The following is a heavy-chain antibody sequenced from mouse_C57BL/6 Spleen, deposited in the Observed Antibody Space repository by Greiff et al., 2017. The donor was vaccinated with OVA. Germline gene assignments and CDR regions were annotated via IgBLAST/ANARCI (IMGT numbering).Heavy chain of an antibody. CDR2: IWSGGST. CDR1: GFSLTSYG. D-gene: IGHD2-4*01. J-gene: IGHJ1*03. CDR3: ARNRGYDYDGWYFDV. V-gene: IGHV2-2*01. Sequence: VKLMESGPGLVQPSQSLSITCTVSGFSLTSYGVHWVRQSPGKGLEWLGVIWSGGSTDYNAAFISRLSISKDNSKSQVFFKMNSLQADDTAIYYCARNRGYDYDGWYFDVWGTGTTVTVSS.